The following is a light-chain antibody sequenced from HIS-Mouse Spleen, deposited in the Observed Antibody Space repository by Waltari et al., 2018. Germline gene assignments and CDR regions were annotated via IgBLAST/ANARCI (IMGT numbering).Light chain of an antibody. Sequence: SYELTQPPSVSVSPGQTARITCSGDALPKQYAYWYQQKPGQAPVRVIYKDSERPSGIPERFSGSSSGTTVTLTISGVQAEDEADYYCQSADSSGTYYVFGTGTKVTVL. CDR3: QSADSSGTYYV. J-gene: IGLJ1*01. V-gene: IGLV3-25*03. CDR2: KDS. CDR1: ALPKQY.